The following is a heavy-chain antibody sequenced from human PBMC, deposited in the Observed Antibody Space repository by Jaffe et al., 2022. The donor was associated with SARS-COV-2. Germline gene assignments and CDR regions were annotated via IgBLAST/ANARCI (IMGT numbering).Heavy chain of an antibody. CDR1: GGSISSGSYY. Sequence: QVQLQESGPGLVKPSQTLSLTCTVSGGSISSGSYYWSWIRQPAGKGLEWIGRIYTSGSTNYNPSLKSRVTISVDTSKNQFSLKLSSVTAADTAVYYCARTGGRFGDLLDYGMDVWGQGTTVTVSS. V-gene: IGHV4-61*02. CDR3: ARTGGRFGDLLDYGMDV. D-gene: IGHD3-10*01. CDR2: IYTSGST. J-gene: IGHJ6*02.